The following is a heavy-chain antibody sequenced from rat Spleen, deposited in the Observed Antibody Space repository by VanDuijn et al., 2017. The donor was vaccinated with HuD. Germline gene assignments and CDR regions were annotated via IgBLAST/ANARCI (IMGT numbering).Heavy chain of an antibody. J-gene: IGHJ3*01. CDR3: TTAFLFTTDYRFAY. V-gene: IGHV5-20*01. CDR2: ISSGGGGT. CDR1: GFTFSSFP. Sequence: EVQLVESGGGLVQPGRSLKLSCAASGFTFSSFPMAWVRQAPKKGLEWVAYISSGGGGTYYRDSVKGRFTISRDNAKSSLYLQMDSLTSEDTATYYCTTAFLFTTDYRFAYWGQGTLVTVSS. D-gene: IGHD1-6*01.